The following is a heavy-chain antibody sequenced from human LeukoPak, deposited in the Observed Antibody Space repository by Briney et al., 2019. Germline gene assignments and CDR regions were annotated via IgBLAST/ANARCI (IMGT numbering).Heavy chain of an antibody. CDR2: ISGSGAST. Sequence: GGSLRLSCVASGFTVYNFAMSWVRQAPGKGLEWVSAISGSGASTFYADSVKGRFTISRDNSKNTLYLQVNSLRAEDTAVYYCAKGPLLEWLLGWGQGTLVTVSS. D-gene: IGHD3-3*01. V-gene: IGHV3-23*01. CDR1: GFTVYNFA. J-gene: IGHJ4*02. CDR3: AKGPLLEWLLG.